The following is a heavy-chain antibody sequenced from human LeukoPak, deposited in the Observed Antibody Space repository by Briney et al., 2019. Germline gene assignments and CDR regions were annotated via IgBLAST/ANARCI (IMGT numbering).Heavy chain of an antibody. CDR3: AKDPMVRGVTRWFDP. D-gene: IGHD3-10*01. J-gene: IGHJ5*02. CDR1: GFTFSSYA. CDR2: ISGSGGST. V-gene: IGHV3-23*01. Sequence: PGGSLRLSCAASGFTFSSYAMSWVRQAPGKGLEWGSAISGSGGSTYYADSVKGRFTISRDNSKNTLYLQMNSLRAEDTAVYYCAKDPMVRGVTRWFDPWGQGTLVTVSS.